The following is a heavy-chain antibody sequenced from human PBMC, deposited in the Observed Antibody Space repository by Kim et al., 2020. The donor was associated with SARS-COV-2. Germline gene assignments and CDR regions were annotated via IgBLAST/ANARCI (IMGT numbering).Heavy chain of an antibody. V-gene: IGHV1-24*01. CDR2: IDPEDGET. CDR3: VAKDLRRLF. D-gene: IGHD6-19*01. J-gene: IGHJ4*02. Sequence: ASVKVSCKVSGYPLTESSMHWVRQAPGKGLAWMGGIDPEDGETKYAQKFQGRVTMTEDTSTNTAYMELSNLRSGDTALYYCVAKDLRRLFWGQGHLVTVS. CDR1: GYPLTESS.